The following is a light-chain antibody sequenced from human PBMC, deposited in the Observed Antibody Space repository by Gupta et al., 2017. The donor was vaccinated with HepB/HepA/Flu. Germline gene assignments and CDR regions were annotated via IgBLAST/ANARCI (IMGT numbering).Light chain of an antibody. J-gene: IGLJ2*01. Sequence: QPALTQPRPVSGSPGQSLTLSCSGTSSDVGGYNYASWYQQHPCKAPKLMIYDVRKRPSVVPDRFSGSKSGNTASLTISGLQAEDEDDYYCCSYAGSNTLVFGGGTKLTVL. CDR3: CSYAGSNTLV. CDR2: DVR. V-gene: IGLV2-11*01. CDR1: SSDVGGYNY.